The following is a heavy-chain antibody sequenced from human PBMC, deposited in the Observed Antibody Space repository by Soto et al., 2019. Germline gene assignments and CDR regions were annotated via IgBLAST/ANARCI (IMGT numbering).Heavy chain of an antibody. CDR3: ARVGVHPGAIFGLVPSNYYYMDV. CDR1: GYTFTSYA. J-gene: IGHJ6*03. D-gene: IGHD3-3*01. V-gene: IGHV1-3*01. Sequence: QVQLVQSGAEVKKPGASVKVSCKASGYTFTSYAMHWVRQAPGQRLAWMGWINAGNGNTKYSQKFQGRVTITRDTSTSTAYMELSSLRSEDTAVYYCARVGVHPGAIFGLVPSNYYYMDVWGKGTTVTVSS. CDR2: INAGNGNT.